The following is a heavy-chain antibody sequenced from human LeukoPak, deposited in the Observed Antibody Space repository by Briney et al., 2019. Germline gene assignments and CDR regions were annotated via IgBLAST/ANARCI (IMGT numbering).Heavy chain of an antibody. J-gene: IGHJ4*02. CDR3: AKHCERHDGVWYFDY. D-gene: IGHD2-8*01. V-gene: IGHV3-23*05. CDR1: GFTFHDYG. Sequence: GGSLRLSCAASGFTFHDYGMSWVRPAPGKGLEGVSVIKSSTSDTYYADSVRGRFTISRDNSKNTLYLQMNSLRAEDTAVYYCAKHCERHDGVWYFDYWGLGTLVTVSS. CDR2: IKSSTSDT.